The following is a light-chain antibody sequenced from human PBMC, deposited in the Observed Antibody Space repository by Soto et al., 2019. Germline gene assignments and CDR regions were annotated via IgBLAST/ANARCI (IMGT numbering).Light chain of an antibody. CDR1: QNLAFSNGDTY. J-gene: IGKJ2*01. CDR3: MQLTHVPYT. Sequence: DVVLSQTLLSSPVTLGQPASISCRSSQNLAFSNGDTYLSWLHQRPGQPPRLLIYKVSNRFSGVPDRFSGSGAGTDFTLKISRVEAEDVGVYYCMQLTHVPYTFGHGTKLEIK. V-gene: IGKV2-24*01. CDR2: KVS.